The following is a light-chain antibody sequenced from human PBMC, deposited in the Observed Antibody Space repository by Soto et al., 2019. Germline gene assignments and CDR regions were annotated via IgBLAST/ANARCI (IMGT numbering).Light chain of an antibody. CDR1: QSLLHSNGYNY. J-gene: IGKJ1*01. V-gene: IGKV2-28*01. CDR2: LGS. CDR3: MQGLQVPQT. Sequence: DLVMTQSPLSLPVTPGEPASISCRSSQSLLHSNGYNYLDWYLQKPGQSPQLLIYLGSDRASGVPDRFSSSGSGTDFTLKISRVEPEDVGVYYCMQGLQVPQTFGQGTKVEIK.